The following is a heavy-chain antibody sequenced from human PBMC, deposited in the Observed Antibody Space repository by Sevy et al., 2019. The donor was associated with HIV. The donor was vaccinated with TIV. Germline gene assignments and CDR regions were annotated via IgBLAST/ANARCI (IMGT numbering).Heavy chain of an antibody. J-gene: IGHJ3*02. V-gene: IGHV3-9*01. CDR1: GFTFDDYA. D-gene: IGHD6-13*01. CDR2: ISWNSGSI. Sequence: GGSLRLSCAASGFTFDDYAMHWVRQAPGKGLEWVSGISWNSGSIGYADSVKGRFTISRDNAKNSLYLQMNSLRAEDTALYYCAKDQAAAASGAFDIWGQGTMVTVSS. CDR3: AKDQAAAASGAFDI.